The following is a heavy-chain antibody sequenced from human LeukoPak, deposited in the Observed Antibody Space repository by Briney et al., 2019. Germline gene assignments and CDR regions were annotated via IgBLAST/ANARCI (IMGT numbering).Heavy chain of an antibody. CDR3: ARDRRGGSGSYLAFDI. J-gene: IGHJ3*02. Sequence: SVKVSCKASGGTFSSYAISWVRQAPGQGLEWMGGIIPIFGTANYAQKFQGRVTITADESTSTAYMELSSLRSEDTAVYYCARDRRGGSGSYLAFDIWGQGTMVTVSS. CDR2: IIPIFGTA. V-gene: IGHV1-69*13. D-gene: IGHD3-10*01. CDR1: GGTFSSYA.